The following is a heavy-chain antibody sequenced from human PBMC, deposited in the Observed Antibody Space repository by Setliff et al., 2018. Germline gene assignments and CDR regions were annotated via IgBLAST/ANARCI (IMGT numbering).Heavy chain of an antibody. J-gene: IGHJ4*02. CDR2: TYYSGST. CDR1: GGSISSHY. CDR3: ASPVGAHRGY. V-gene: IGHV4-59*11. Sequence: SETLSLTCTVSGGSISSHYWSWIRQPPGKGLEWIGSTYYSGSTNYNPSLKSRVTISVATSKNQFSLKLSSVTASDSAVYYCASPVGAHRGYWGQGTLVTVSS. D-gene: IGHD1-26*01.